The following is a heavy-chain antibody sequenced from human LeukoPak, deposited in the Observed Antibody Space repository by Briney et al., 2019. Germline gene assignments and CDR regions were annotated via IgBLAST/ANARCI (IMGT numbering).Heavy chain of an antibody. J-gene: IGHJ3*02. Sequence: ASVKVSCKVSGYTLTELSMHWVRQAPGKGLQWMGGFDPEDGETIYAQKFQGRVTMTEDTSTDTAYMELSSLRSEDTAVYYCATESYSGSYLYAFDIWGQGTMVTVSS. V-gene: IGHV1-24*01. D-gene: IGHD1-26*01. CDR2: FDPEDGET. CDR1: GYTLTELS. CDR3: ATESYSGSYLYAFDI.